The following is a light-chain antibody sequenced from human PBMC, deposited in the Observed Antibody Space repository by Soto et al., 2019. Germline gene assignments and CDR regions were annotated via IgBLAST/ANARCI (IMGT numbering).Light chain of an antibody. J-gene: IGKJ1*01. CDR1: QSVLYSSNNKNY. V-gene: IGKV4-1*01. Sequence: CKSSQSVLYSSNNKNYLAWYQQKPGQPPKLLIYWASTRESGVPDRFSGSGSGTDFTLTISSLQAEDVAVYYCQQYYSTPRTFGQGTKVDIK. CDR2: WAS. CDR3: QQYYSTPRT.